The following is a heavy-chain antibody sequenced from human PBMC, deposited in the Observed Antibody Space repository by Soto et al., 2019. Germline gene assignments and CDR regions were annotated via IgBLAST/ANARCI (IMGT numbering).Heavy chain of an antibody. V-gene: IGHV4-34*01. CDR1: GGSLSGYY. Sequence: QVQLQQWGAGLLKPSETLSLNCAVTGGSLSGYYWSWIRQPPGKGLEWIGEVKDGGHTNYSPSLRGRVTISSATSNNPSSLRLNSVTAADTGVYYCARGQEGVVATHWDQGSLVTVSS. J-gene: IGHJ4*02. CDR2: VKDGGHT. D-gene: IGHD5-12*01. CDR3: ARGQEGVVATH.